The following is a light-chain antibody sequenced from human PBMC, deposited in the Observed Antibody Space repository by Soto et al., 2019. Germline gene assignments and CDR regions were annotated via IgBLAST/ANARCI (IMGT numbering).Light chain of an antibody. J-gene: IGKJ1*01. CDR2: AAS. Sequence: DIQMTQSPSSLSASIGDSVTIXXRASQTIIGYLNWYQQKPGKAPRLXINAASNLQSGVPSRFRGSGAETDFTLTITSLQPEDFATYYCQQSYTTPRTFGQGTKVDIK. CDR3: QQSYTTPRT. V-gene: IGKV1-39*01. CDR1: QTIIGY.